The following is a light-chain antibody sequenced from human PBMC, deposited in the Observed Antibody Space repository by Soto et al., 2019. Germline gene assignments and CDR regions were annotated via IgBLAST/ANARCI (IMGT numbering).Light chain of an antibody. V-gene: IGLV1-40*01. Sequence: QSVLTQPPSVSGAPGQRVTISCTGSSSNIGAGYDVHWYQQLPGTAPKLLIYGNSNRPSGVPDRFSGSKSGTSASLAITGLQAEDEADYYCQSYDSSLSGSSVFGTGTQLTV. CDR1: SSNIGAGYD. J-gene: IGLJ1*01. CDR2: GNS. CDR3: QSYDSSLSGSSV.